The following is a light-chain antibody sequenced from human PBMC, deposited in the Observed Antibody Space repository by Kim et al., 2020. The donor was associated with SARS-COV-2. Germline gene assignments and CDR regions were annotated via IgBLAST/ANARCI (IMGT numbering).Light chain of an antibody. V-gene: IGLV3-1*01. Sequence: VSPGQTASSTCSGDKLGDKYACWYHQKPGQSPVLVIYKDSKRHSGIPSRFSGSNSGNTATLTISGTQAMDEADYYCQAWDSSTAWVFGGGTQLTV. CDR1: KLGDKY. J-gene: IGLJ3*02. CDR2: KDS. CDR3: QAWDSSTAWV.